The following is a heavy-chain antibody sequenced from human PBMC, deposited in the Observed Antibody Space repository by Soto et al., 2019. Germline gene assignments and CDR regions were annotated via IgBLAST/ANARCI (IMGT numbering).Heavy chain of an antibody. CDR1: GFTFTKYG. V-gene: IGHV1-18*01. Sequence: VQLVQSGAEVKKPGASVKVSCKTSGFTFTKYGISWVRQAPGQGLEWMGWLSVYNNNTKYAQKFQGRVAMTTDTSTSTASMELRTLRSDYTAVYYCARSSMHYWTDWFDPWGQGTLVTVSS. D-gene: IGHD2-2*01. CDR2: LSVYNNNT. CDR3: ARSSMHYWTDWFDP. J-gene: IGHJ5*02.